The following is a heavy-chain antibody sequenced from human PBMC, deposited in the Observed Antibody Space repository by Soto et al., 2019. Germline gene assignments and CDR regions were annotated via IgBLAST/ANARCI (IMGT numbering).Heavy chain of an antibody. J-gene: IGHJ6*02. D-gene: IGHD3-3*01. CDR3: AIGLYYDFWIGYSTLYYYYVMDF. Sequence: VDSVKVSCKACGGSFSSYASSWVRQAPGQGLEGMGGIIPIFGTANYAQKFQGRVTITADKSTSTAYMELSSLRSEDTAVYYCAIGLYYDFWIGYSTLYYYYVMDFWGQGTTVIGSS. V-gene: IGHV1-69*06. CDR1: GGSFSSYA. CDR2: IIPIFGTA.